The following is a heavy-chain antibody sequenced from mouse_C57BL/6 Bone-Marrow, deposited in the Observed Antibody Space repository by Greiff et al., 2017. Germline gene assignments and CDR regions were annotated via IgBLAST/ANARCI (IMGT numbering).Heavy chain of an antibody. Sequence: VMLVESGPGLVQPSQSLSITCPVSGFSLTSYGVHWVRQSPGKGLEWLGVIWSGGITDYNAAFISRLSISKDNSKSQVFFKMNSLQADDTAIYYCARKRTGYYAMDYWGQGTSVTVSS. CDR1: GFSLTSYG. CDR2: IWSGGIT. J-gene: IGHJ4*01. V-gene: IGHV2-2*01. CDR3: ARKRTGYYAMDY.